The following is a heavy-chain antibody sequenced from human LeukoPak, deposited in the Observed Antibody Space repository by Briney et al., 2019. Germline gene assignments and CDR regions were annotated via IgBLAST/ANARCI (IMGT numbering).Heavy chain of an antibody. J-gene: IGHJ4*02. V-gene: IGHV3-7*01. D-gene: IGHD6-19*01. CDR3: ASGYSSGWYVY. CDR2: IKQDGSEK. CDR1: GFTFSSYG. Sequence: GGSLRLSCAASGFTFSSYGMHWVRQAPGKGLEWVANIKQDGSEKYYVDSVKGRFTISRDNAKNSLYLQMNSLRAEDTAVYYCASGYSSGWYVYWGQGTLVTVSS.